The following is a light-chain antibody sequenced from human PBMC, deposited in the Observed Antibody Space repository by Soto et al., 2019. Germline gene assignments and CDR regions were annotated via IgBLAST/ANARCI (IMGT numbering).Light chain of an antibody. CDR2: DAS. CDR1: QSVGTN. Sequence: VMTQSPAILSVSPGETATLSCRASQSVGTNLAWFQHKPGQAPRLLIYDASTRASGIPASFSGSGSGTEFTLTISSLQSTDFGVYYCQQYINWPRTFGQGTKVDI. V-gene: IGKV3-15*01. CDR3: QQYINWPRT. J-gene: IGKJ1*01.